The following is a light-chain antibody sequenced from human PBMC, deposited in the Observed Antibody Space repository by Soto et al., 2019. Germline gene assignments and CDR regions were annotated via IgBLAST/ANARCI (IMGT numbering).Light chain of an antibody. V-gene: IGKV3-20*01. Sequence: EIVLTQSPSTLSLSPGERATLSCRASQSINSGYLAWYQQKPGQAPRLLIYAASSRATGIPDRFSGSVSGTDFTLTISRLEPEDFAVYYCQQFGSSPGFTFGPGTKVDIK. CDR1: QSINSGY. CDR2: AAS. J-gene: IGKJ3*01. CDR3: QQFGSSPGFT.